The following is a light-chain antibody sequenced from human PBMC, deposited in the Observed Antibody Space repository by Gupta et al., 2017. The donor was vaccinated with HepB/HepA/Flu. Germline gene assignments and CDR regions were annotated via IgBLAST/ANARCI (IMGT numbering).Light chain of an antibody. J-gene: IGLJ2*01. Sequence: QPALTQPPSVSGSPGQSLTLSCTGTSSDVGSYNRVSWYQQPPGTAPKLIIYEVSNRPSGVPDRFSGSKSGNTASLTISGLQAEDEADYYCTSYTTSSTFDVVFGGGTKLTVL. CDR2: EVS. CDR1: SSDVGSYNR. CDR3: TSYTTSSTFDVV. V-gene: IGLV2-18*02.